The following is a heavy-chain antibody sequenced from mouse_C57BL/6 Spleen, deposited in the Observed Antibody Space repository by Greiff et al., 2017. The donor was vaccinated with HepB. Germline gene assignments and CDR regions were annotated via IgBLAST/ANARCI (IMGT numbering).Heavy chain of an antibody. CDR3: ARQEGITTVVDWYFDV. CDR1: GFTFSDYG. D-gene: IGHD1-1*01. Sequence: EVQGVESGGGLVQPGGSLKLSCAASGFTFSDYGMAWVRQAPRKGPEWVAFISNLAYSIYYADTVTGRFTISRENAKNTLYLEMSSLRSEDTAMYYCARQEGITTVVDWYFDVWGTGTTVTVSS. J-gene: IGHJ1*03. CDR2: ISNLAYSI. V-gene: IGHV5-15*01.